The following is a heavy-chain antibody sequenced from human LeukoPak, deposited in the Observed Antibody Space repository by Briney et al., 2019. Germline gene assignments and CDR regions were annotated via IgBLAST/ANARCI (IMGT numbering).Heavy chain of an antibody. J-gene: IGHJ4*02. CDR3: ARDKYGDQYYFDY. CDR2: TSSSSSYI. D-gene: IGHD4-17*01. CDR1: GFTFSSYS. V-gene: IGHV3-21*01. Sequence: GGSLRLSCAASGFTFSSYSMNWVRQAPGKGLEWVSFTSSSSSYIYYADSVKGRFTISRDNARNSLYLQMNSLRAEDTAVYYCARDKYGDQYYFDYWGQGTLVTVSS.